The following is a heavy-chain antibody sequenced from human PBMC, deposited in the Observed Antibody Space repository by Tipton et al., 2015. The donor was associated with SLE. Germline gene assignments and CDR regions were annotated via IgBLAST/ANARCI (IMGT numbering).Heavy chain of an antibody. Sequence: TLSLTCNVSVYSISSSHWWAWIRQPPGKGLEWVGTIFNTGTTYYNSSLKSRVAISADTSKNQFSLTLMSVTGADTAAYFCARARSDDTFWTDYFYFFYYMDVWGKGTTVTVSS. J-gene: IGHJ6*03. CDR3: ARARSDDTFWTDYFYFFYYMDV. CDR2: IFNTGTT. D-gene: IGHD3/OR15-3a*01. V-gene: IGHV4-28*03. CDR1: VYSISSSHW.